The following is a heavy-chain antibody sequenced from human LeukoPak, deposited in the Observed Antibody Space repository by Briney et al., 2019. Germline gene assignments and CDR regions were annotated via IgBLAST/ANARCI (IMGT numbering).Heavy chain of an antibody. CDR2: INSDGRST. J-gene: IGHJ5*02. V-gene: IGHV3-74*01. CDR3: AKSDWFDP. CDR1: GFALNKYW. Sequence: QPGGSLRLFCAASGFALNKYWVHWVRQAPGKGLVWVSRINSDGRSTRYADSVKGRFTISRDNAKTSLFLQMNSLRVEDTAVYYCAKSDWFDPWGQGTLVTVSS.